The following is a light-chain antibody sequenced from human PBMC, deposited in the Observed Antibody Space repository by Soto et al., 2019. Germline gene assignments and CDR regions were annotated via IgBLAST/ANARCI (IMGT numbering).Light chain of an antibody. CDR3: QQTYSTPPT. V-gene: IGKV1-39*01. CDR1: QNIDRY. J-gene: IGKJ1*01. Sequence: DIQVTQSPSSLSASLGDRVTITCRASQNIDRYLNWYQQKPGKAPKFLISAASTLQSGVPSRFSGSGSGTDFTLTVSSLQPEDFATYYCQQTYSTPPTFGQGTMVDI. CDR2: AAS.